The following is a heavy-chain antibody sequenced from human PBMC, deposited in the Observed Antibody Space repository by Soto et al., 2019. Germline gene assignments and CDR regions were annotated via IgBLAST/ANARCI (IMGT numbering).Heavy chain of an antibody. CDR1: GFTFSDYA. D-gene: IGHD5-18*01. V-gene: IGHV3-23*01. Sequence: GGSLRLSCAASGFTFSDYAMSWVRQAPGKGLEWVSGISGSGGNTYYADSVKGRFTISRDSSKNTLFMQMNSLRVEDTALYYCAKLGGYTYGYYFHYWGQGALVTVSS. CDR2: ISGSGGNT. J-gene: IGHJ4*02. CDR3: AKLGGYTYGYYFHY.